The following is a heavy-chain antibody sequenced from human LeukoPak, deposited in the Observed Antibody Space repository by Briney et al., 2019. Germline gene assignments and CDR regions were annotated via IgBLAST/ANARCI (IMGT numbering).Heavy chain of an antibody. CDR1: GFTFSSYW. CDR3: AREERDGYNYYWYFDL. J-gene: IGHJ2*01. V-gene: IGHV3-7*01. CDR2: IKQDGSEK. D-gene: IGHD5-24*01. Sequence: GGSLRLSCAASGFTFSSYWMSWVRQAPGRGVEWVANIKQDGSEKYYVDSVKGRFTISRDNAKISLYLQISSLRAEDTAMYYCAREERDGYNYYWYFDLWGRGTLVTVSS.